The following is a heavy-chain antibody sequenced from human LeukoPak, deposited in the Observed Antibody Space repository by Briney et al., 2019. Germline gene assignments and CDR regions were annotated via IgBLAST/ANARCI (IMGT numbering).Heavy chain of an antibody. CDR2: IYYSGST. CDR3: ARLTTQLLPTPWFDP. Sequence: SETLSLTCTVSGGSISSYYWSWIRQPPGKGLEWIGYIYYSGSTNYNPSLKSRVTISVDTSKNQFSLKLSSVTTADTAVYCCARLTTQLLPTPWFDPWGQGTLVTVSS. V-gene: IGHV4-59*08. D-gene: IGHD3-10*01. J-gene: IGHJ5*02. CDR1: GGSISSYY.